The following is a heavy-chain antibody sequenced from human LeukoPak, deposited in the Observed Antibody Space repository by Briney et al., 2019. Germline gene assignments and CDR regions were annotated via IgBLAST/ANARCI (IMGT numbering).Heavy chain of an antibody. J-gene: IGHJ4*02. CDR2: ISSSRTTI. Sequence: PGGSLRLSCAASGFAFTTYNMNWVRQAPGKGLEWVSYISSSRTTIYYADAVKGRFTISRDNAKNSLSLQMNSLRAEDTAVYYCARDGQLNRLDHWGQGTLVTVSS. CDR3: ARDGQLNRLDH. CDR1: GFAFTTYN. D-gene: IGHD5-18*01. V-gene: IGHV3-48*01.